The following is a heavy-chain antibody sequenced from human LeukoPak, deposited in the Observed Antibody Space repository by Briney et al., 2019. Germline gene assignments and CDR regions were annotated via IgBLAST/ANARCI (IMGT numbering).Heavy chain of an antibody. CDR1: GFTFGDYA. J-gene: IGHJ3*02. CDR3: TSDHIYCSSTSCYAPGAFDI. CDR2: IRSKAYGGTT. D-gene: IGHD2-2*01. V-gene: IGHV3-49*04. Sequence: PGRSLRLSCTASGFTFGDYAMSWVRQAPGKGLEWVGFIRSKAYGGTTEYAASVKGRFTISRDDSKSIAYLQMNSLKTGDTAVYYCTSDHIYCSSTSCYAPGAFDIWGQGTMVTVSS.